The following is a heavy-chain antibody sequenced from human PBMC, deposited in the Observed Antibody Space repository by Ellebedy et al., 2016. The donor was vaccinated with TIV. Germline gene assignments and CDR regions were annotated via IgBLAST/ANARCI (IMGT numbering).Heavy chain of an antibody. V-gene: IGHV2-70*17. D-gene: IGHD3-16*01. Sequence: SGPTLVKPTATLTLTCTFSGFSLNHTRLSVSWIRQPPGKAPERLARIDWDDDNFSKTSLKTRLTISKDTSTNQVVLRMTNMDPLDTATFYFARDLGEGYFDSWGQGTLVTVSS. CDR3: ARDLGEGYFDS. CDR1: GFSLNHTRLS. J-gene: IGHJ4*02. CDR2: IDWDDDN.